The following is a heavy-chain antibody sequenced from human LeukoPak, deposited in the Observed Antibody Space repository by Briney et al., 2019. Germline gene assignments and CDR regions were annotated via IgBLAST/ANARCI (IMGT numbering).Heavy chain of an antibody. Sequence: ASVKVSCKASGYTFTSYGITWVRQAPGQGLEWMGWISAYNGNTNYAQKLQGGITMTTDTSTSTAYMELRSLRSDDTAVYYCTRDQSMCSGGSCYCAYWGQGTLVTVSS. J-gene: IGHJ4*02. V-gene: IGHV1-18*01. CDR3: TRDQSMCSGGSCYCAY. CDR2: ISAYNGNT. D-gene: IGHD2-15*01. CDR1: GYTFTSYG.